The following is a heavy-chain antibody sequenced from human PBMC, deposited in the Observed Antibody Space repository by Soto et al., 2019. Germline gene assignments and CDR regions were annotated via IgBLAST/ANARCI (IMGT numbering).Heavy chain of an antibody. D-gene: IGHD3-22*01. CDR3: ARALFYSDSDGYYFEFDY. V-gene: IGHV2-26*01. Sequence: XGPTLVNPTETLTLACSVSGFSLTDTRMGVSWIRQAPGKALEWLAHIISNDDKSYSTSLKSRLTISKDTSKSQVVLRMTNMDPVDTGRYYCARALFYSDSDGYYFEFDYWGPGTLVTVSS. CDR1: GFSLTDTRMG. J-gene: IGHJ4*02. CDR2: IISNDDK.